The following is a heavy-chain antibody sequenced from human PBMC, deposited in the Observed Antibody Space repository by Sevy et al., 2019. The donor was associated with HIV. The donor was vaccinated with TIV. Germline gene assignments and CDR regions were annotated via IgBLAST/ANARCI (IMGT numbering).Heavy chain of an antibody. CDR3: ARAGGYCSGGSCRYFDL. V-gene: IGHV4-59*01. CDR2: ISYSGST. J-gene: IGHJ2*01. CDR1: GGSISSYY. D-gene: IGHD2-15*01. Sequence: SETLSLTCTVSGGSISSYYWSWIRQPPGKGLEWIGYISYSGSTNYNPSLKSRVTISIDTSKNQFSLKLSSVTAADTAVYYCARAGGYCSGGSCRYFDLCGRGTLVTVSS.